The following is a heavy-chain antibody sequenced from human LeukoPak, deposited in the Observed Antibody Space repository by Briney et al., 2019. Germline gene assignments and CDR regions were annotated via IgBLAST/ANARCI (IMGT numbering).Heavy chain of an antibody. CDR2: INPNSGDT. CDR3: ARVIGFGELSLGY. D-gene: IGHD3-10*01. J-gene: IGHJ4*02. CDR1: GYSFTDYY. Sequence: VASVKVSCKASGYSFTDYYMHWVRQAPGQGLEWMGWINPNSGDTNFAQKFQGRVTMTRDTSISTVYMELSRLRSDDTAVYYCARVIGFGELSLGYWGQGTLVTVSS. V-gene: IGHV1-2*02.